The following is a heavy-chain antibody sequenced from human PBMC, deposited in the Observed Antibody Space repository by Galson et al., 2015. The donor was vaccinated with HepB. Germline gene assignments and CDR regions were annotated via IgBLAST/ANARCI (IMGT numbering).Heavy chain of an antibody. CDR1: GFTFSSYS. Sequence: SLRLSCAASGFTFSSYSMDWVRQAPGKGLEWVSSISSSSSYIYYADSVKGRFTISRDNAKNSLYLQMNSLRAEDTAVYYCARDRGQSGIALYWGQGTLVTVSS. J-gene: IGHJ4*02. CDR3: ARDRGQSGIALY. D-gene: IGHD6-13*01. V-gene: IGHV3-21*01. CDR2: ISSSSSYI.